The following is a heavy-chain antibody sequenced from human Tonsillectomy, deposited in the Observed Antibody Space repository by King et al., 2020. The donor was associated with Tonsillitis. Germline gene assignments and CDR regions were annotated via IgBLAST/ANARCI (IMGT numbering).Heavy chain of an antibody. CDR1: GGSISSSSYY. CDR3: ARLNTLNGNPWEDY. V-gene: IGHV4-39*01. J-gene: IGHJ4*02. CDR2: LYYSVTT. Sequence: QLQESGPGLVKPSETLSLTCTVSGGSISSSSYYWGWIRQPPGKGLEWIGTLYYSVTTYYKPSLKSRLTISVDTSKNQFSLKLSSVTAADTAVYYCARLNTLNGNPWEDYWGQGTLVTVSS. D-gene: IGHD1-26*01.